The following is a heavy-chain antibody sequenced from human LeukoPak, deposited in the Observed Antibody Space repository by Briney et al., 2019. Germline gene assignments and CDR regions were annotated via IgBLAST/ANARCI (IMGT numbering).Heavy chain of an antibody. CDR2: INTNTGNP. J-gene: IGHJ3*02. CDR3: AGEDWLYAFDI. CDR1: GYTFTGYY. V-gene: IGHV7-4-1*02. Sequence: ASVKVSCKASGYTFTGYYMHWVRQAPGQGLEWMGWINTNTGNPTYAQGFTGRFVFSLDTSVSTAYLQISSLKAEDTAVYYCAGEDWLYAFDIWGQGTMVTVSS. D-gene: IGHD3/OR15-3a*01.